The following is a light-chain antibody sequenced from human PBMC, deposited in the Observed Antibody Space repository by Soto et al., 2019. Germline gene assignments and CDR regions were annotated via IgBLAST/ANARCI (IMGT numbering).Light chain of an antibody. J-gene: IGKJ4*01. CDR1: QDIGNF. V-gene: IGKV1-9*01. Sequence: QLTQSPSFLSASVGGRVTITCRASQDIGNFLAWYQQQPGKAPKLLMYAASTLQSGVPSRFSGSGSGTEFTLKITNLAPEDCATYYCKQLKTYPQVTFGGGTKVESK. CDR2: AAS. CDR3: KQLKTYPQVT.